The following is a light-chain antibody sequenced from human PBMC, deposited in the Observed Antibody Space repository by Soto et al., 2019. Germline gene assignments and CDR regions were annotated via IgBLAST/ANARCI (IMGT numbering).Light chain of an antibody. Sequence: QAVLTQPPSTSASLGASVKLTCTLSSWQNSDAIAWHQQQPEKGPRYLMKLNSDGSHSKGDGIPDRFSGSSSGAERYLTISSLQSEDEADYYCQTWSTDIRVFGGGTQLTVL. CDR3: QTWSTDIRV. CDR2: LNSDGSH. J-gene: IGLJ3*02. V-gene: IGLV4-69*01. CDR1: SWQNSDA.